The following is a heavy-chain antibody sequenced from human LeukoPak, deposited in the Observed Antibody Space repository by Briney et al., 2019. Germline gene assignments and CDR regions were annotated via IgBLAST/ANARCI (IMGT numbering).Heavy chain of an antibody. CDR2: IKSKTDGGTI. D-gene: IGHD2-8*01. J-gene: IGHJ4*02. V-gene: IGHV3-15*01. CDR1: GFTFSNAW. Sequence: PRGSLRLSCAASGFTFSNAWMSWVRQAPGKGLEWVGLIKSKTDGGTIDYAAPVKGRFTISRDDSKNTLYLQMNSLKTADTAVYYCTISGYCSNGVCPPHYYWGQGTLVTVSS. CDR3: TISGYCSNGVCPPHYY.